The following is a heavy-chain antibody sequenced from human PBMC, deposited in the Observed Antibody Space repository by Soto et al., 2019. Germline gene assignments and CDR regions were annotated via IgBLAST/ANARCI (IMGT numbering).Heavy chain of an antibody. J-gene: IGHJ4*02. CDR3: ASREERAAIPSGY. CDR1: GGSISSYY. CDR2: IYYSGST. D-gene: IGHD5-18*01. V-gene: IGHV4-59*01. Sequence: PSETLSLTCTVAGGSISSYYWSWIRQPPGKGLEWIGYIYYSGSTNYNPSLKSRVTISVDTSKNQFSLKLSSVTAADTAVYYCASREERAAIPSGYCGQGTLRTVSS.